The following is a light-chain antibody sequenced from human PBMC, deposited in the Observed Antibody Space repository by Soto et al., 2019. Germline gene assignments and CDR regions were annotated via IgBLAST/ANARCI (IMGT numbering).Light chain of an antibody. CDR2: DAS. CDR3: QQYENLHT. V-gene: IGKV1-33*01. Sequence: DIQITQSPSSLSASVGDRVTITFQASQNINNYLNWYQQKPGRAPKLLIYDASNLEAGVPSRFRGSGSGTDFTFTISSLQPEDIETYYCQQYENLHTFGQGTRMEIK. CDR1: QNINNY. J-gene: IGKJ5*01.